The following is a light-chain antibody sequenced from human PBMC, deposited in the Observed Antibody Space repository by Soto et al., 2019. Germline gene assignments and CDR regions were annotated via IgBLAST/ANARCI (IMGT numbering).Light chain of an antibody. Sequence: AIQMAQSPSSLSASVGDRVTITCRASQGIGNDVGWFQQKPGKAPKLLIYAAATLQSGVPSRFSGSRSGTEFTLTISSLQPEDFATYYCLQDHTYPLTYGGGTKVEIK. J-gene: IGKJ4*01. CDR1: QGIGND. CDR2: AAA. V-gene: IGKV1-6*02. CDR3: LQDHTYPLT.